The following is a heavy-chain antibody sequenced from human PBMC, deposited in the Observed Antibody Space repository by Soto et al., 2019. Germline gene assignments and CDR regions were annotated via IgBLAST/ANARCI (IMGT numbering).Heavy chain of an antibody. Sequence: PSETVSLTCTVSCDSISNGDYYWSWMRQPPGRGREWIGYIDSSGSTYYNPSLKSRLTMSVDMSKNQFSLRLTYVTAADTAVYYCASRYLYWGQGPLVTVSS. D-gene: IGHD2-2*01. CDR1: CDSISNGDYY. CDR3: ASRYLY. V-gene: IGHV4-30-4*01. CDR2: IDSSGST. J-gene: IGHJ1*01.